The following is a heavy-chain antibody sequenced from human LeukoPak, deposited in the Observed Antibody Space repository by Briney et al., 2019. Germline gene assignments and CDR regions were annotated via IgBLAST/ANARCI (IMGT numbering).Heavy chain of an antibody. J-gene: IGHJ5*02. CDR1: GGSISSSSYY. D-gene: IGHD1-26*01. V-gene: IGHV4-39*07. Sequence: SETLSLTCTVSGGSISSSSYYWGWIRQPPGKGLEWIGSIYYSGSTYYNPSLKGRVTISVDTSKNQFSLKLSSVTAADTAVYYCARDSAPQNWFDPWGQGTLVTVSS. CDR2: IYYSGST. CDR3: ARDSAPQNWFDP.